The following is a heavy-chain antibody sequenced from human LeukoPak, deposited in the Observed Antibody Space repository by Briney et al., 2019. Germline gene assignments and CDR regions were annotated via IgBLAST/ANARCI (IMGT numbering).Heavy chain of an antibody. D-gene: IGHD5-18*01. CDR2: INSDGSSI. CDR1: GFTFSTYW. CDR3: ARGYDY. V-gene: IGHV3-74*01. Sequence: GGSLRLSCAASGFTFSTYWMHLVRQAPGKGLVWVSRINSDGSSISYADSVKGRFTISRDNAKNTVYLQMNSLRVEDTAVYYCARGYDYWGQGTLVTVSS. J-gene: IGHJ4*02.